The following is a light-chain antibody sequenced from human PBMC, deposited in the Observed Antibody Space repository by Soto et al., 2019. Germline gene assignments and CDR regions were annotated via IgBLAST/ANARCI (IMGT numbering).Light chain of an antibody. CDR2: DVS. CDR3: YSYTTSSTYV. Sequence: QSVLTQPASVSGSPGQSITISCTGTSSDVGGYNYVSWYQQHPPKAPKLMIYDVSNRPSGVSDRFSGSKSGNTASLTISGLQAEDEAEYYCYSYTTSSTYVFGTGTKLTVL. J-gene: IGLJ1*01. CDR1: SSDVGGYNY. V-gene: IGLV2-14*01.